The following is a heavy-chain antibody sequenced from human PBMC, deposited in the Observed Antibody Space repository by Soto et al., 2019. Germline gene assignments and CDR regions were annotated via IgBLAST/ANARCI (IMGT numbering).Heavy chain of an antibody. CDR3: ARDHHSYYDTSGYYPYFDF. Sequence: LSLTCTVSGGSVNTAPYHWSWIRQSPRNGLEWIGNIYYTGSTNYNPSFESRVAISLGTSNNQFSLRLTSLTAADTAVYFCARDHHSYYDTSGYYPYFDFWGQGTLVTVSS. V-gene: IGHV4-61*01. D-gene: IGHD3-22*01. CDR2: IYYTGST. J-gene: IGHJ4*02. CDR1: GGSVNTAPYH.